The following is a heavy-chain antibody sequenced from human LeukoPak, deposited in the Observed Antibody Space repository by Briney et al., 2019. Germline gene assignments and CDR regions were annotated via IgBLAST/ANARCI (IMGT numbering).Heavy chain of an antibody. V-gene: IGHV3-23*01. CDR3: AKDQVAVVTAPGFDY. D-gene: IGHD2-21*02. CDR1: GFTFNNHA. CDR2: ISGSGAST. J-gene: IGHJ4*02. Sequence: PGESLRLSCAASGFTFNNHAMNWARQAPGKGLEWVSGISGSGASTYYADSVKGRFTISRDNSKNTLYLQMNRLRAEDTAVYYCAKDQVAVVTAPGFDYWGQGTLVTVSS.